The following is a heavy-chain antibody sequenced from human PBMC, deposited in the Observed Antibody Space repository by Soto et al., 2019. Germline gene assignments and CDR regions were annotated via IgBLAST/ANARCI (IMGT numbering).Heavy chain of an antibody. V-gene: IGHV4-30-4*01. CDR1: GGSISSGGYY. CDR3: ARVGPDCTNGVCYTFYFDY. CDR2: IYYSGST. Sequence: PSETLSLTCTVSGGSISSGGYYWSWIRQPPGKGLEWIGYIYYSGSTYYNPSLKSRVTISVDTSKNQFSLKLSSVTAADTAVYYCARVGPDCTNGVCYTFYFDYWGQGTLVTVSS. J-gene: IGHJ4*02. D-gene: IGHD2-8*01.